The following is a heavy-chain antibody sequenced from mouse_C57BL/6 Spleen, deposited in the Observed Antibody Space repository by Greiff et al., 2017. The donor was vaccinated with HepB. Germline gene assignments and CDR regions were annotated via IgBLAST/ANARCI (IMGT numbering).Heavy chain of an antibody. J-gene: IGHJ4*01. Sequence: EVQLVESGEGLVKPGGSLKLSCAASGFTFSSYAMSWVRQTPEKRLEWVAYISSGGDYIYYADTVKGRFTISRDNARNTLYLQMSSLKSKDTAMYYCTRDNYDPYYAMDYWGQGTSVTVSS. D-gene: IGHD2-12*01. CDR2: ISSGGDYI. V-gene: IGHV5-9-1*02. CDR1: GFTFSSYA. CDR3: TRDNYDPYYAMDY.